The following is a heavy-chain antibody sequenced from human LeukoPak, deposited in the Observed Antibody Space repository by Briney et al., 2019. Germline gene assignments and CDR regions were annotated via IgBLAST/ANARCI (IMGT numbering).Heavy chain of an antibody. D-gene: IGHD4-23*01. V-gene: IGHV1-2*02. CDR3: AGWGDKVTLKVEF. J-gene: IGHJ4*02. CDR2: FDPKKGAT. CDR1: GYTFTAYS. Sequence: ASVKVSCQAFGYTFTAYSIHWVRQAPGQGLEWMGWFDPKKGATNYAQNFQGRLALTGDTSSNTAYMELSRLTMDDTAIYYCAGWGDKVTLKVEFWGQGTLV.